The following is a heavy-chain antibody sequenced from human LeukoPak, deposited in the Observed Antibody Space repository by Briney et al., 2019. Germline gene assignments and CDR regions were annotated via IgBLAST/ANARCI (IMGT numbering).Heavy chain of an antibody. CDR2: ISGSGGST. V-gene: IGHV3-23*01. CDR1: GFTFSSYG. CDR3: AKDSGVSGWYLHFTY. D-gene: IGHD6-19*01. J-gene: IGHJ4*02. Sequence: PGGSLRLSCAASGFTFSSYGMSWVRQAPGKGLEWVSAISGSGGSTYYADSVKGRFTISRDNSKNTLYLQMNSLRAEDTAVYYCAKDSGVSGWYLHFTYWGQGTLVTVSS.